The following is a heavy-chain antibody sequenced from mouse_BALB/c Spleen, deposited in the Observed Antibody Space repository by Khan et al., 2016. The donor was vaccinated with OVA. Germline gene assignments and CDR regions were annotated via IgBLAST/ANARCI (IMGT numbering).Heavy chain of an antibody. D-gene: IGHD1-2*01. Sequence: QVQLQQSGAELARPGASVKLSCKASGYTFTDYYINWVKQRTGQGLEWIGEISPGSGDTYYNEKFKGKASLTADKSSTTVYMQLSSLTSEACAVYFCARRNYVGYSLAYWGQGTLVTVSA. CDR3: ARRNYVGYSLAY. V-gene: IGHV1-77*01. J-gene: IGHJ3*01. CDR2: ISPGSGDT. CDR1: GYTFTDYY.